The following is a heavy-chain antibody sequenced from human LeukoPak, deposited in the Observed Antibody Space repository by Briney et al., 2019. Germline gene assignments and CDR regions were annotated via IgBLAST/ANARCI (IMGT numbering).Heavy chain of an antibody. Sequence: PGGSLRLSCAASGFTFNNAWMNWVRQAPGKGLEWVSGISWNSGSIGYADSVKGRFTISRDNAKNSLYLQMNSLRAEDTALYYCARYCSSTSCSDHYYYYYGMDVWGQGTTVTVSS. D-gene: IGHD2-2*01. CDR1: GFTFNNAW. CDR2: ISWNSGSI. CDR3: ARYCSSTSCSDHYYYYYGMDV. J-gene: IGHJ6*02. V-gene: IGHV3-9*01.